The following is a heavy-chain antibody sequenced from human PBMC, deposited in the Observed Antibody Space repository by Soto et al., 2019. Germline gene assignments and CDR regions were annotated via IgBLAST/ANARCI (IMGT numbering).Heavy chain of an antibody. CDR2: INPNSGGT. V-gene: IGHV1-2*02. D-gene: IGHD3-9*01. CDR3: ARGGPDYDILTGTRGPWFDP. CDR1: GYTFTGYY. J-gene: IGHJ5*02. Sequence: ASVKVSCKASGYTFTGYYMHWVRQAPGQGLEWMGWINPNSGGTNYAQKFQGRVTMTRDTSISTAYMELSRLRPDDTAVYYCARGGPDYDILTGTRGPWFDPWGQGTLVTVSS.